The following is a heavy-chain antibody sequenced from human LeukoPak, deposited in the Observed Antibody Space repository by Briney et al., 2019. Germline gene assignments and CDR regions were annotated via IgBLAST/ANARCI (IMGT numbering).Heavy chain of an antibody. CDR3: ASLWFGELMWFDP. Sequence: SETLSLTCAVYGGSFSGYYWSWIRQPPGKGLEWIGEINHSGSTNYNPSLKSRVTISVDTSKNQFSLKLSSVTAADTAVYYCASLWFGELMWFDPWGQGTLVTVSS. CDR2: INHSGST. CDR1: GGSFSGYY. D-gene: IGHD3-10*01. V-gene: IGHV4-34*01. J-gene: IGHJ5*02.